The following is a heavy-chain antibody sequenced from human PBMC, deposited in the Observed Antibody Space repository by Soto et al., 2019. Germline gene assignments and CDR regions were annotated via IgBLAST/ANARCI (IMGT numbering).Heavy chain of an antibody. CDR3: ASSSFLRSGDLFHGLHV. CDR2: VNHGATS. CDR1: GGSISSSSYF. D-gene: IGHD3-10*01. Sequence: PDTLSLTCRGSGGSISSSSYFWCWILQPPGKRLEWIGEVNHGATSNYNPPLQSRAIISVDTYKNQFSLKLPSVTAEDPALYFCASSSFLRSGDLFHGLHVPAQGPTVTLSS. J-gene: IGHJ6*02. V-gene: IGHV4-39*01.